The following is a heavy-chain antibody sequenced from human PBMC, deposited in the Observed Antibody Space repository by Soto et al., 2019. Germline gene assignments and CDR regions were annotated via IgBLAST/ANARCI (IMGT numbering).Heavy chain of an antibody. D-gene: IGHD3-22*01. CDR2: IIPIFGTA. CDR3: ARVRAYYYDSSGYWPLNNWLDP. Sequence: SVKVSCKASGGTFSSYAISWVRQAPGQGLEWMGGIIPIFGTANYAQKFQGRVTITADESTSTAYMELSSLRSEDTAVYYCARVRAYYYDSSGYWPLNNWLDPSGQGTLVTVYS. V-gene: IGHV1-69*13. J-gene: IGHJ5*02. CDR1: GGTFSSYA.